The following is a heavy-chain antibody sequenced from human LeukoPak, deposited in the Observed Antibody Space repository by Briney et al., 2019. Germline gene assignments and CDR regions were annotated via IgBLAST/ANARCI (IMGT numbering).Heavy chain of an antibody. V-gene: IGHV4-59*01. J-gene: IGHJ4*02. CDR3: ARESEGTHHDSTAAFHH. CDR2: GHHSERS. D-gene: IGHD1-7*01. CDR1: GGSISSYY. Sequence: SETLSLTCTVSGGSISSYYWSWIRQPPGKGLEWIAYGHHSERSNYNPSLKSRVTISVDTSKNQFSLKLSSVTAADTAVYYCARESEGTHHDSTAAFHHWGQGTLVTVSS.